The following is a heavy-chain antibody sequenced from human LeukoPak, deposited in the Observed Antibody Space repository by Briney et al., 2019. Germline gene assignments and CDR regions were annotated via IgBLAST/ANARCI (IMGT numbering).Heavy chain of an antibody. D-gene: IGHD2-2*01. CDR1: GGSISSGLYS. J-gene: IGHJ5*02. V-gene: IGHV4-30-2*01. CDR3: ARLQYCSGTSCYWFDP. Sequence: SQTLSLTCDVSGGSISSGLYSWSWIRQPLGKGLEWIGYIYHTGSTYYNPSLKSRVTISVDTSKNQFSLRLSSVTASDTAVYYCARLQYCSGTSCYWFDPWGQGTLVTVSS. CDR2: IYHTGST.